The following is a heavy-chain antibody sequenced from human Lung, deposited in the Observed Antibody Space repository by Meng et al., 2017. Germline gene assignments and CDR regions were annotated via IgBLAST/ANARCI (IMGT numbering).Heavy chain of an antibody. J-gene: IGHJ3*02. CDR1: GYSFTSYW. CDR3: SRIITPDAFDI. D-gene: IGHD3-22*01. Sequence: GGSLRLSCKGSGYSFTSYWIGWVRQMPGKGLEWMGIIYPGDSDTRYSPSFQGQVTISADKSISTAYLQWSSLKASDTAMYYCSRIITPDAFDIWGQGTMVTVSS. V-gene: IGHV5-51*01. CDR2: IYPGDSDT.